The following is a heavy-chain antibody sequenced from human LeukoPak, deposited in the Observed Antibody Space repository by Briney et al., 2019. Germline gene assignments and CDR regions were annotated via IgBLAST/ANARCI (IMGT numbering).Heavy chain of an antibody. Sequence: SETLSLTCTVSGGSISSSSSYWGWIRQPPGKGLEWIGTIYYSGNTHYNPSLKSRVSISVDTSKNQFSLSLSSVTATDTAVYYCARQAKAVVQYIDFDFWGQGTLVTVSS. D-gene: IGHD2-21*01. CDR1: GGSISSSSSY. J-gene: IGHJ4*02. V-gene: IGHV4-39*01. CDR2: IYYSGNT. CDR3: ARQAKAVVQYIDFDF.